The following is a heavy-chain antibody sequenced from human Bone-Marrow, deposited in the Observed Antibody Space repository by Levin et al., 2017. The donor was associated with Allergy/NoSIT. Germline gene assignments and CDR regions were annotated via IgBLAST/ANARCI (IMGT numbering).Heavy chain of an antibody. D-gene: IGHD1-1*01. J-gene: IGHJ4*02. V-gene: IGHV3-15*01. Sequence: ETLSLTCAASGFDFTDTWMHWVRQAPGKGLEWVGRIKSKTHGGTTDCAAPVKGRFSISRDDSENTLYLQMNNLKIEDTAVYYCTTAPTTNRVIDYWGQGTLVTVSS. CDR3: TTAPTTNRVIDY. CDR2: IKSKTHGGTT. CDR1: GFDFTDTW.